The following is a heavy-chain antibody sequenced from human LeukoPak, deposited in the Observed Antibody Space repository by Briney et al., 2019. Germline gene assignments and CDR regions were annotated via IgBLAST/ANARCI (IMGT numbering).Heavy chain of an antibody. Sequence: GGSLRLSCVASGFTFEKYVMNWVRQAPGKGLEWLATIYGSGVSISYADSVKGRFTISRDNSNNTLYLQMNSLRAEDTAMYFCAKDLGWELPAEAYWGQGTLVTVSS. CDR3: AKDLGWELPAEAY. D-gene: IGHD1-26*01. J-gene: IGHJ4*02. CDR1: GFTFEKYV. CDR2: IYGSGVSI. V-gene: IGHV3-23*01.